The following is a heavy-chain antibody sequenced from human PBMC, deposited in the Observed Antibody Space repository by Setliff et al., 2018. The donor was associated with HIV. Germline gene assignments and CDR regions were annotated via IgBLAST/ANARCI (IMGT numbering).Heavy chain of an antibody. D-gene: IGHD3-22*01. CDR3: ARQTYYYDNSGHNWFDP. V-gene: IGHV4-4*09. Sequence: SSETLSLTCTVSGGSISTSYWSWIRQPPGKGLEWIGYINTSGTTNYNPSLKSRVTISVDTSKNQFSLKLSSVTAADTAVYFCARQTYYYDNSGHNWFDPWGQGTLVTVSS. CDR1: GGSISTSY. CDR2: INTSGTT. J-gene: IGHJ5*02.